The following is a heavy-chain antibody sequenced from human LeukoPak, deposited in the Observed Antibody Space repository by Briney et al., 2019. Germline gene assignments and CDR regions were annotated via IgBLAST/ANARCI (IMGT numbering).Heavy chain of an antibody. J-gene: IGHJ6*03. CDR1: GGSFSGYY. Sequence: SETLSLTCAVYGGSFSGYYWSWIRQPPGKGLEWIGEINHSGSTNYNLSLKSRVTISVDTSKNQFSLKLSSVTAADTAVYYCARQYSSSSLTFGGYYYYMDVWGKGTTVTVSS. V-gene: IGHV4-34*01. CDR2: INHSGST. CDR3: ARQYSSSSLTFGGYYYYMDV. D-gene: IGHD6-6*01.